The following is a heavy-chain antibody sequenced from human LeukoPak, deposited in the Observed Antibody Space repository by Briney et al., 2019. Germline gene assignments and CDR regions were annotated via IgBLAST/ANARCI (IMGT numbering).Heavy chain of an antibody. D-gene: IGHD2-2*01. CDR2: IICSGGIP. CDR1: GFTFSRYD. V-gene: IGHV3-23*01. CDR3: AKGSCSSCYNWFDP. Sequence: GGSLRLSCAASGFTFSRYDMSWVRQAQGKGLEWVSAIICSGGIPYYADSVKGRFTISRDNSKNPLYLQMNSLRAEDTAVYYCAKGSCSSCYNWFDPWGQGTLVTVSS. J-gene: IGHJ5*02.